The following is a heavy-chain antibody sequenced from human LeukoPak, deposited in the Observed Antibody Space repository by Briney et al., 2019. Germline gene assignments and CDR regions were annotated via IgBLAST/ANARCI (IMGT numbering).Heavy chain of an antibody. J-gene: IGHJ4*02. CDR1: GYTFTGYY. D-gene: IGHD3-9*01. V-gene: IGHV1-2*02. CDR2: INPNSGGT. Sequence: ASVKVPCKASGYTFTGYYMHWVRQAPGQGLEWMGWINPNSGGTNYAQKFQGRVTMTRDTSISTAYMELSRLRSDDTAVYYCARGGTLRYFDWFTFDYWGQGTLVTVSS. CDR3: ARGGTLRYFDWFTFDY.